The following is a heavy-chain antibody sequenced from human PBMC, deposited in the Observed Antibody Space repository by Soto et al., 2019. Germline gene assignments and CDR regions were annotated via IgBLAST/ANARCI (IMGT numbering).Heavy chain of an antibody. Sequence: PGGSLRLSCAASGFTFDTYWMNWVRQAPGKGPEWLSGINSDGTISSYADSVKGRFTISRDNSKNTLYLQMNSLTTEDTAVYYCARRDFYCRGRNCYSGDYAMDVWGQGTTVTVSS. CDR3: ARRDFYCRGRNCYSGDYAMDV. V-gene: IGHV3-74*01. CDR1: GFTFDTYW. D-gene: IGHD2-15*01. J-gene: IGHJ6*02. CDR2: INSDGTIS.